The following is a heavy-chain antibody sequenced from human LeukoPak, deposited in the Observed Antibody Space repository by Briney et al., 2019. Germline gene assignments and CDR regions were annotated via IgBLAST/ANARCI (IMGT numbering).Heavy chain of an antibody. D-gene: IGHD2-2*01. CDR2: ISSSSSYI. V-gene: IGHV3-21*01. Sequence: GGSMRLSCAASGFTFSSYSMNWVRQAPGKGLEWVSSISSSSSYIYYADSVKGRFTISRDNAKNTLYLQMNSLRAEDTAVYYCARGIVVVPAAIDLPYYFDYWGQGTLVTISS. CDR3: ARGIVVVPAAIDLPYYFDY. J-gene: IGHJ4*02. CDR1: GFTFSSYS.